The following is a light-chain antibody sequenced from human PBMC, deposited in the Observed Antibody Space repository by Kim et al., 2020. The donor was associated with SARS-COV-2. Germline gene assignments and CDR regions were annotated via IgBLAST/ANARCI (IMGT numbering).Light chain of an antibody. Sequence: IDGGSIQRGRERKGNNYVVWYRQKPRHSQQLLINLGSNRASGVPDRFSGSGSGTDFTLKISTVEAEDSGVYYCMQVLQTPYTFGQGPKLEI. CDR1: QRGRERKGNNY. J-gene: IGKJ2*01. CDR2: LGS. V-gene: IGKV2-28*01. CDR3: MQVLQTPYT.